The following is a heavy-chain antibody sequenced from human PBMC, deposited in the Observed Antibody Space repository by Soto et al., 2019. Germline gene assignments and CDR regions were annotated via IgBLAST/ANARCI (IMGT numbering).Heavy chain of an antibody. CDR2: IYHSGST. CDR3: ARVPGT. J-gene: IGHJ5*02. CDR1: GGSISSRGYS. D-gene: IGHD3-10*01. V-gene: IGHV4-30-2*01. Sequence: SETLSLTCAVSGGSISSRGYSWSWIRQPPGKGLEWIGYIYHSGSTYYNPSLKSRVTISVDRSKNQFSLKLSSVTAADTAVYYCARVPGTWGQGTLVTVS.